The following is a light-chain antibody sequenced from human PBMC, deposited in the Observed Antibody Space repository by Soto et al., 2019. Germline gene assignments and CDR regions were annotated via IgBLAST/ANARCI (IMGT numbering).Light chain of an antibody. Sequence: VLTQSPGTLSLAPGERASLSCRASQKVTSTYLAWYQPRPGPPPRLLIYAAFSRATGVPDRFSASGSGTEFTLTINSLEPEDFAVYYCHYHDSSPEFAFGPGTKVDNK. J-gene: IGKJ3*01. CDR3: HYHDSSPEFA. CDR1: QKVTSTY. V-gene: IGKV3-20*01. CDR2: AAF.